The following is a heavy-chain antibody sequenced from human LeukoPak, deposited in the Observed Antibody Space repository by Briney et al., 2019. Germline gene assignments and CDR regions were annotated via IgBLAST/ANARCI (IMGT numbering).Heavy chain of an antibody. CDR3: ARGRGEYQLLFGVAEYFLH. J-gene: IGHJ1*01. D-gene: IGHD2-2*01. CDR2: IYSDNT. CDR1: GFTVSSNS. V-gene: IGHV3-53*01. Sequence: GGSLRLSCTVSGFTVSSNSMSWVRHAPGKGLVWVSFIYSDNTHYSDSVKGRFTISRDNSKNTLYLQMNSLRAEDTAVYYCARGRGEYQLLFGVAEYFLHWGQGTLVTVSS.